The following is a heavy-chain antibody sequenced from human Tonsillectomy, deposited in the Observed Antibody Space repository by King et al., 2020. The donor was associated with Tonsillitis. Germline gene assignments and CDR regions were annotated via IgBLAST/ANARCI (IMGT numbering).Heavy chain of an antibody. CDR1: GGSISSSDHY. V-gene: IGHV4-39*01. J-gene: IGHJ4*02. Sequence: QLQESGPGVVKPSETLSLTCTVSGGSISSSDHYWAWIRQPPGKGLEWIGYVYYSGNIFYKPSLKSRTTISVGTSESRFSLKLSSVTAADTAVSFCARYVSGSFDYWGQGALVTVSS. CDR3: ARYVSGSFDY. D-gene: IGHD1-26*01. CDR2: VYYSGNI.